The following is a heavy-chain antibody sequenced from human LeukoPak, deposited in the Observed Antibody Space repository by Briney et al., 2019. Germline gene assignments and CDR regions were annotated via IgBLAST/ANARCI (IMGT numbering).Heavy chain of an antibody. J-gene: IGHJ5*02. CDR3: ARDIAPTTILARWFDP. V-gene: IGHV1-69*04. CDR1: GGTFSSYA. D-gene: IGHD4-17*01. Sequence: ASVKVSCKASGGTFSSYAISWVRQAPGQGLEWMGRIIPILGIANYAQKFQGRVTITADKSTSTAYMELSSLRSEDTAVYYCARDIAPTTILARWFDPWGQGTLVTVSS. CDR2: IIPILGIA.